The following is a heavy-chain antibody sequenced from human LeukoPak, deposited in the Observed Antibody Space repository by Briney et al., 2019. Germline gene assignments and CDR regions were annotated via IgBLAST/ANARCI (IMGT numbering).Heavy chain of an antibody. Sequence: QSGGSLRLSCAASGFTFDDYAMHCLRQAPGKGLEWVSGISWNSGSIGYADSVKGRFTISRDNAKNSLYLQMNSLRAEDTALYYCAKDRYQLLYDSWFDPWGQGTLVTVSS. CDR1: GFTFDDYA. V-gene: IGHV3-9*01. D-gene: IGHD2-2*02. CDR3: AKDRYQLLYDSWFDP. J-gene: IGHJ5*02. CDR2: ISWNSGSI.